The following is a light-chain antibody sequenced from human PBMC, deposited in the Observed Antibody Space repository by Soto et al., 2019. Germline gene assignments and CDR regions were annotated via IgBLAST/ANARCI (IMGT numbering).Light chain of an antibody. CDR2: DVS. V-gene: IGLV2-14*01. CDR1: SGDIGTYNY. J-gene: IGLJ1*01. CDR3: ISYTHSTAYV. Sequence: QSALAQPASVSGSPGESLTISCTGTSGDIGTYNYVSWYQQSSAKAPKLLMYDVSARPSGVSNRFSGSKSGNTASLTISGLQAEDEGDYYCISYTHSTAYVFGTGTKVTVL.